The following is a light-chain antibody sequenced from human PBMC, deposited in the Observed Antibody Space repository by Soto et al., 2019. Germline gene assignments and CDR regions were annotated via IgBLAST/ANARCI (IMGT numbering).Light chain of an antibody. CDR1: SSNIGSNY. CDR3: AAWDDSLSGVV. Sequence: QPVLTQPPSASGTPGQRVTISCSGSSSNIGSNYVYWYQQLPGTAPKLLIYRNNQRPSGVPDRCSGSKSGTSASLDISGRRSEDGADYYCAAWDDSLSGVVFGGGTKLTVL. V-gene: IGLV1-47*01. CDR2: RNN. J-gene: IGLJ2*01.